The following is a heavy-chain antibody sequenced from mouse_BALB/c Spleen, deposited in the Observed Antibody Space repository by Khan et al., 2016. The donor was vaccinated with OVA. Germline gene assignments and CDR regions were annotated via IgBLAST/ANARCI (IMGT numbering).Heavy chain of an antibody. D-gene: IGHD2-14*01. V-gene: IGHV9-4*02. CDR1: GYTFTTAG. J-gene: IGHJ4*01. CDR3: ARGGAAYYRDDGDAMEY. Sequence: QEVQSGPELKKPGETVRISCKASGYTFTTAGIQWVQKMPGKGLKWIGWINTHSGVPKYAEDFKGRFAVFLEISVSTTDLQITNLKHDETATEFCARGGAAYYRDDGDAMEYWGQGTSVTVSS. CDR2: INTHSGVP.